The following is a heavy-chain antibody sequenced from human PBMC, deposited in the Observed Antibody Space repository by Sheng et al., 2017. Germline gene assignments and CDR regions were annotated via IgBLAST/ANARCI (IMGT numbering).Heavy chain of an antibody. CDR3: VRMTGY. CDR1: GHSFRFDHY. CDR2: FYDSGKN. Sequence: QVQLQESGPGLVKPSETLSLTCIVSGHSFRFDHYYGWVRQPPGKGLEWIGSFYDSGKNYYNPSLKGRVVISVDMSRNHVSLNLYSVTAADTAVYYCVRMTGYWGQGILVTVSS. J-gene: IGHJ4*02. V-gene: IGHV4-38-2*02.